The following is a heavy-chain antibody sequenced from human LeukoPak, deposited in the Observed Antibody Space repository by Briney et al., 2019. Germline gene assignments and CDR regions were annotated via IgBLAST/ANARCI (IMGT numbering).Heavy chain of an antibody. V-gene: IGHV4-4*07. J-gene: IGHJ4*02. Sequence: SGTLSLTCAVSGGSISAYYWSWIRQPAGKGLEWIGRIYASGDTNCNPSLKSRVIMSVDTSKNQVSLILTSVTAADTAVYYCARDPSYSRGYYDYWGRGTLVTVSS. CDR3: ARDPSYSRGYYDY. CDR1: GGSISAYY. D-gene: IGHD2-21*01. CDR2: IYASGDT.